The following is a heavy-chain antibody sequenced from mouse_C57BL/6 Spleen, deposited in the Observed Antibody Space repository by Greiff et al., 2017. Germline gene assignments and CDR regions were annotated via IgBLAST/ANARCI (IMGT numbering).Heavy chain of an antibody. CDR2: IDPSDSYT. CDR1: GYTFTSYW. Sequence: QVQLQQPGAELVKPGASVKLSCKASGYTFTSYWMQWVKQRPGQGLEWIGEIDPSDSYTNYNQKFKGKATLTVDPSSSTAYMQLSSLTSEDSAVYYCASAPGWFAYWGKGTLVTVSA. V-gene: IGHV1-50*01. CDR3: ASAPGWFAY. J-gene: IGHJ3*01.